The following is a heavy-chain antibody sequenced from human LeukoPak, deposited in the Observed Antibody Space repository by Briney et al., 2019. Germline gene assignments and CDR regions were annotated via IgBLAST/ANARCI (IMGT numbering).Heavy chain of an antibody. CDR1: GFTFTDYP. CDR2: IRTTAEGANYA. V-gene: IGHV3-48*02. Sequence: GGSLRLSCATSGFTFTDYPMNWVRQDPGKGLEWVSNIRTTAEGANYAYYADSVKGRVTISRDDAKNTLYLHMNSLRDDDTALYYCATGQRYAFDYWGQGILVTVSS. D-gene: IGHD3-9*01. CDR3: ATGQRYAFDY. J-gene: IGHJ4*02.